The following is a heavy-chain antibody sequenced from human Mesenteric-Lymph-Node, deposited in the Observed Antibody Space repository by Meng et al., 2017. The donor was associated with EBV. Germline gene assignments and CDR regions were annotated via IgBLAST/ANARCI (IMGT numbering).Heavy chain of an antibody. CDR3: ARSRDVVATIFEGGYYFDY. J-gene: IGHJ4*02. CDR2: IYHSGST. D-gene: IGHD5-12*01. Sequence: QVQVQGLGPGLVKTSGTLSPTCAVSGGSISSSNWWSWVRQPPGKGLEWIGEIYHSGSTNYNPSLKSRVTISVDKSKNQFSLKLSSVTAADTAVYYCARSRDVVATIFEGGYYFDYWGQGTLVTVSS. V-gene: IGHV4-4*02. CDR1: GGSISSSNW.